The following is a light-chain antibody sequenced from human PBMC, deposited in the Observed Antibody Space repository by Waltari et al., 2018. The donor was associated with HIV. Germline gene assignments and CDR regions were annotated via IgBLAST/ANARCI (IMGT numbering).Light chain of an antibody. J-gene: IGKJ1*01. CDR2: GAS. CDR3: RQYGSSSWT. V-gene: IGKV3-20*01. CDR1: QSVSSSY. Sequence: ESVLTQSPGTLSLSPGERATLSCRASQSVSSSYLAWYQQQPGQAPRLLIYGASTRATGIPDRFSGSGSGTDFTLTISRLEPEDFAVYYCRQYGSSSWTFGQGTKVEIK.